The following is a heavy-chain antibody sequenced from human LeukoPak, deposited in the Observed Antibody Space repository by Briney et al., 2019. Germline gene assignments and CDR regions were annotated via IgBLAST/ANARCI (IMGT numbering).Heavy chain of an antibody. J-gene: IGHJ4*02. CDR1: GFTFNSYA. Sequence: GGSLRFSCAASGFTFNSYAMSWVRQAPGKGLEWVSTISGSGGSTYYADSVKGRFTISRDNSKNTLYLQMNSLRAEDTAVYYCAKQYNYYDSSGPFDYWGQGALVTVSS. CDR2: ISGSGGST. D-gene: IGHD3-22*01. CDR3: AKQYNYYDSSGPFDY. V-gene: IGHV3-23*01.